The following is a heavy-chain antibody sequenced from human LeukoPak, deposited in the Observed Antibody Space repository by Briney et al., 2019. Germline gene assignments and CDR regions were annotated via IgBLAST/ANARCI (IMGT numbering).Heavy chain of an antibody. CDR2: ISYDGSNK. CDR1: GFTFSSYG. D-gene: IGHD3-10*01. Sequence: GGSLRLSCAASGFTFSSYGMHWVRQAPGKGLEWVAVISYDGSNKYYADSVKGRFTISRDNSKNTLYLQMNSLRAEDTAVYYCAKTEITMVRGVIITHYFDYWGQGTLVTVSS. CDR3: AKTEITMVRGVIITHYFDY. J-gene: IGHJ4*02. V-gene: IGHV3-30*18.